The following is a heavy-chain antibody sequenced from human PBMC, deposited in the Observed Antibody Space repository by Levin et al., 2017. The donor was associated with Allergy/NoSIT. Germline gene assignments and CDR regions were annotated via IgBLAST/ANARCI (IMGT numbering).Heavy chain of an antibody. CDR2: IYYSGST. J-gene: IGHJ4*02. D-gene: IGHD4-17*01. CDR3: ARCVDYGALDY. CDR1: GGSISSYY. V-gene: IGHV4-59*01. Sequence: SETLSLTCTVSGGSISSYYWSWIRQPPGKGLEWIGYIYYSGSTNYNPSLKSRVTISVDTSKNQFSLKLSSVTAADTAVYYCARCVDYGALDYWGQGTLVTVSS.